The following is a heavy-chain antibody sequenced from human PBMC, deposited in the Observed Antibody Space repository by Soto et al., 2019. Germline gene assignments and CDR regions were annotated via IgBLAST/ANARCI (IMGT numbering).Heavy chain of an antibody. CDR2: ISSSSSTI. Sequence: EVQLVESGGGLVQPGGSLRLSCAASGFTFSSYSMNWVRQAPGKVLEWGSYISSSSSTIYYADSVKGRFTISRDNAKNSLYLQMNSLRAEDTAVYYCARDLGSYYDFWSGYSDYWGQGTLVTVSS. J-gene: IGHJ4*02. V-gene: IGHV3-48*01. CDR3: ARDLGSYYDFWSGYSDY. D-gene: IGHD3-3*01. CDR1: GFTFSSYS.